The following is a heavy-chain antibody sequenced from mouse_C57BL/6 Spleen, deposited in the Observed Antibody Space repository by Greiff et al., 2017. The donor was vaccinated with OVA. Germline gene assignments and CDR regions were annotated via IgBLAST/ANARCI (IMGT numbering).Heavy chain of an antibody. J-gene: IGHJ4*01. CDR2: IRNTANSYTT. Sequence: EVMLVESGGGLVQPGGSLSLSCAASGFTFTDYYMRWVRQPPGKALEWVGFIRNTANSYTTEYSASVKGRFTISRDNSQISLYLQMNALRAEDRCTYYGARDGYYNNWHYYAMDYWGQGTSVTVSS. CDR3: ARDGYYNNWHYYAMDY. D-gene: IGHD2-12*01. CDR1: GFTFTDYY. V-gene: IGHV7-3*01.